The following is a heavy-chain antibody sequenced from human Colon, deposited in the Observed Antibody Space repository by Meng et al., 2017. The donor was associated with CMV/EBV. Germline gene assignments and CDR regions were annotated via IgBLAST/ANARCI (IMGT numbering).Heavy chain of an antibody. J-gene: IGHJ3*01. CDR2: VSWNGDTR. D-gene: IGHD7-27*01. V-gene: IGHV3-9*01. CDR1: GFTFDDYA. Sequence: SLRLPCTASGFTFDDYAMHWVRQAPGKGLEWVSGVSWNGDTRGYADSVKGRFTMSRDNAKNSLYLLMNGLRAEDTALYYCAKDVVTGDGADAFDVWGQGTMVTVSS. CDR3: AKDVVTGDGADAFDV.